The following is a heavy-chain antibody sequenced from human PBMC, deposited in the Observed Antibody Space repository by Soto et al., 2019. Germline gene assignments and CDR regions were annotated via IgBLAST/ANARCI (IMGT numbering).Heavy chain of an antibody. D-gene: IGHD3-22*01. V-gene: IGHV3-30*18. CDR3: AKEWVYDSSGWSFDY. Sequence: QVQLVESGGGVVQPGRSLRLSCAASGFTCSSYGMHWVRQAPGKGLEWVAVISYDGSNKYYADSVKGRFTISRDNSKNTLYLQMNSLRAEDTAVYYCAKEWVYDSSGWSFDYWGQGTLVTVSS. J-gene: IGHJ4*02. CDR2: ISYDGSNK. CDR1: GFTCSSYG.